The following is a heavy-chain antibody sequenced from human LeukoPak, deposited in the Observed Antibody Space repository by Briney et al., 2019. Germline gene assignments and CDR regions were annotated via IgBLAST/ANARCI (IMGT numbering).Heavy chain of an antibody. CDR2: IIPIFGTA. Sequence: SVKVSCKASGGTFSSYAISWVRQAPGQGLEWMGGIIPIFGTANYAQKFQGRVTMTRDTSTSTVYMELSSLRSEDTAVYYCARRSRVGYCSGGSCYSIDYWGQGTLVTVSS. D-gene: IGHD2-15*01. J-gene: IGHJ4*02. CDR3: ARRSRVGYCSGGSCYSIDY. V-gene: IGHV1-69*05. CDR1: GGTFSSYA.